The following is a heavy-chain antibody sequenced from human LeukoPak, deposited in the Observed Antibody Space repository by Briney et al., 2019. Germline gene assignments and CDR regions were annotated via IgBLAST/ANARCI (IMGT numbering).Heavy chain of an antibody. J-gene: IGHJ4*02. Sequence: GGSLRLSCAASGFTFSRYWMSWVRQAPGKGLEWVANIKQDGSEKDYVDSVKGRFTISRDNAKNTLYLQMNSLRAEDTAVYYCARVGLTTARGFDYWGQGTLVTVSS. V-gene: IGHV3-7*01. D-gene: IGHD4-17*01. CDR1: GFTFSRYW. CDR2: IKQDGSEK. CDR3: ARVGLTTARGFDY.